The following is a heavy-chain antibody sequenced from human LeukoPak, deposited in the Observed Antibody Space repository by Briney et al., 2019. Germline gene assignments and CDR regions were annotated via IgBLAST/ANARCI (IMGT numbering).Heavy chain of an antibody. J-gene: IGHJ4*02. CDR2: ISGNGGNT. V-gene: IGHV3-23*01. D-gene: IGHD2-2*02. CDR3: AKILSELAGEVVPAAIGY. CDR1: GFTFSSYT. Sequence: GGSLRLSCAASGFTFSSYTMSWVRQAPGKGLEWVSAISGNGGNTYYADSVKGRFTISRDNSKNTLYLQMNSLRAEDTAVYYRAKILSELAGEVVPAAIGYWGQGTLVTVSS.